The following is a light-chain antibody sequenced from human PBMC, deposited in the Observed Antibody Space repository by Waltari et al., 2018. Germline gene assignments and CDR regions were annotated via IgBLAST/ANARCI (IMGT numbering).Light chain of an antibody. Sequence: QSALTQPRSMSGSPGQAVTISCSGTSSAFGGHNYVTWYQQHPGKAPKLVIYDVNNRPSGVPERFSGSKSGNTASLTISGLQSEDEADYYCCSFAGGFTWVFGEGTRLTVL. J-gene: IGLJ3*02. V-gene: IGLV2-11*01. CDR3: CSFAGGFTWV. CDR2: DVN. CDR1: SSAFGGHNY.